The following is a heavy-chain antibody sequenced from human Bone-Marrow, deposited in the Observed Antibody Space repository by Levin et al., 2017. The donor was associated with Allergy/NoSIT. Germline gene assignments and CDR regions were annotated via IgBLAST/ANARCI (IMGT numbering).Heavy chain of an antibody. Sequence: SETLSLTCAVSGGSISSINWWTWVRQPPGKGLEWIGEIYHSGNTNYNPSLRSRVTMSVDKSKNQFSLNLSSVTAADTAVYYCTSSAWYCISTNCFKNWFDPWGQGTLVSVSS. CDR2: IYHSGNT. D-gene: IGHD2-2*01. CDR1: GGSISSINW. CDR3: TSSAWYCISTNCFKNWFDP. J-gene: IGHJ5*02. V-gene: IGHV4-4*02.